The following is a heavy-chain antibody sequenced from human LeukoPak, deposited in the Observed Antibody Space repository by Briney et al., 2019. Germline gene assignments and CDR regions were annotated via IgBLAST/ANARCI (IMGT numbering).Heavy chain of an antibody. CDR1: GGTFSSCA. J-gene: IGHJ4*02. D-gene: IGHD3-10*01. Sequence: ASVKVSCKASGGTFSSCAISWVRQAPGQGLEWMGGIIPIFGTANYAQKFQGRVTITADESTSTAYMELSSLRSEDTAVYYCARAGELLWFGESPAGANYYFDYWGQGTLVTVSS. CDR2: IIPIFGTA. V-gene: IGHV1-69*13. CDR3: ARAGELLWFGESPAGANYYFDY.